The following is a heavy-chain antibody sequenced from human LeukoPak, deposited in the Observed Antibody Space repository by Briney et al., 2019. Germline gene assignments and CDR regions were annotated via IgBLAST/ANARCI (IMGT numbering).Heavy chain of an antibody. CDR3: AKGVWGYSYGSYFDY. J-gene: IGHJ4*02. CDR2: ISWNSGSI. D-gene: IGHD5-18*01. V-gene: IGHV3-9*01. Sequence: GGSLRLSCAASGFTFDDYAMHWVRQAPGKGLEWVSGISWNSGSIGYADSVKGRFTISRDNAKNSLYLQMNSLRAEGTALYYCAKGVWGYSYGSYFDYWGQGTLVTVSS. CDR1: GFTFDDYA.